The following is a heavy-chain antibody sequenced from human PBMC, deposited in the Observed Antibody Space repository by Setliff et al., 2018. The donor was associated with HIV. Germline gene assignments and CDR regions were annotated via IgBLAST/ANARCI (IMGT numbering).Heavy chain of an antibody. CDR2: FSYNGGR. V-gene: IGHV4-39*01. Sequence: ASETLSLTCTVSGDSVSTRNSFWGWIRQPPGKGLEWIGSFSYNGGRRYTPSLKSRVTISADMSKNQFSLNLNSVTAADTAVYYCVKHVDSDFSGDPDWFDPWGQGIPVTSPQ. D-gene: IGHD2-15*01. CDR1: GDSVSTRNSF. J-gene: IGHJ5*02. CDR3: VKHVDSDFSGDPDWFDP.